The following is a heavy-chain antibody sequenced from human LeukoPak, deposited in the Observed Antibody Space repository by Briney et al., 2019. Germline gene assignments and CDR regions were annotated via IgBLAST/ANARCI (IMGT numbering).Heavy chain of an antibody. Sequence: ASVKVSCKVSGYTLTELSMHWVRQAPGKGLEWMGGFDPEDGETIYAQKFQGRVTMTEDTSTDTAYMELSSLRSEDTAVYYCATDWPDYDYAWGNGFDYWGQGTLVTVSS. CDR1: GYTLTELS. V-gene: IGHV1-24*01. CDR2: FDPEDGET. D-gene: IGHD3-16*01. J-gene: IGHJ4*02. CDR3: ATDWPDYDYAWGNGFDY.